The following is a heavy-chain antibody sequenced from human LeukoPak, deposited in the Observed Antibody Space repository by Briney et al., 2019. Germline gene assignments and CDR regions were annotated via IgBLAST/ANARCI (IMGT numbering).Heavy chain of an antibody. CDR1: GFTFSSYW. D-gene: IGHD2-21*02. V-gene: IGHV3-74*01. CDR2: INNDGSST. J-gene: IGHJ4*02. Sequence: PRGSLRLSCAASGFTFSSYWMHWVRQAPGKGLVWVSRINNDGSSTSYADSVKGRFTISRDNAKNTLYLQMNSLRAEDTAVYYCARGGLSAYCGGDCYTFDYWGQGTLVTVSS. CDR3: ARGGLSAYCGGDCYTFDY.